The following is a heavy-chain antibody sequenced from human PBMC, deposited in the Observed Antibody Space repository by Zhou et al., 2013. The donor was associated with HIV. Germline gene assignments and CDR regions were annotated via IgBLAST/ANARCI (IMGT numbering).Heavy chain of an antibody. J-gene: IGHJ3*02. CDR3: ARDLFPARFGDLHAFDI. V-gene: IGHV1-2*02. D-gene: IGHD3-10*01. Sequence: QVKLMQSGTEVKKPGASVKVSCKASGYTFTDYYMHWVRQAPGQGHEWMGWINPNSGGTNYAQKFQGRVSMTRDTSISTAYMELSSLRSDDTAVFYCARDLFPARFGDLHAFDIWGQGTMVTVSS. CDR1: GYTFTDYY. CDR2: INPNSGGT.